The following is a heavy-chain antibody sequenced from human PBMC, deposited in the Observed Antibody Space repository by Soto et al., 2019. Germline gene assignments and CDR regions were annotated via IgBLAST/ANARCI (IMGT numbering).Heavy chain of an antibody. CDR2: ISAYNGKR. J-gene: IGHJ3*02. Sequence: QGQLLQSGDEVKKPGASVRVSCRASGYDFTSYGISWVRQAPGQGLEWASWISAYNGKRDTAQKFQGRVTMTLDTSTDTAHMELGDLTSADTAVYYCASGRIVASIHDAFEIWGQGTMVAVSS. CDR3: ASGRIVASIHDAFEI. CDR1: GYDFTSYG. V-gene: IGHV1-18*01. D-gene: IGHD2-21*01.